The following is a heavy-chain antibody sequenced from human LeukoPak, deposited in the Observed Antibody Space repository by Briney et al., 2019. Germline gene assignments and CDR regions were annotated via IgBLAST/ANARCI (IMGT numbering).Heavy chain of an antibody. Sequence: GGSLRLSCAASGFTFISYWMSWVRQAPGKGLEWVASIKQDGSEKNYVDSVKGRFTISRDNAKNSLYLQMNSLRAEDTAVYYCARSPGYYDYWGQGTLVTVSS. V-gene: IGHV3-7*01. J-gene: IGHJ4*02. CDR3: ARSPGYYDY. CDR1: GFTFISYW. CDR2: IKQDGSEK. D-gene: IGHD3-22*01.